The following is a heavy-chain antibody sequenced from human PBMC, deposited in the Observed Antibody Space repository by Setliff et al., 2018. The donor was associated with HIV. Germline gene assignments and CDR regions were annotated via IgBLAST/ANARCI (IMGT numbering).Heavy chain of an antibody. CDR1: GFNFKTYG. J-gene: IGHJ4*02. CDR2: ISGRSSDP. V-gene: IGHV3-11*05. D-gene: IGHD4-17*01. Sequence: LRLSCAASGFNFKTYGMTWVRQAPGKGLEWVSYISGRSSDPNYADSVKGRFTISRDNAKNSVYLQMNSLRAEDTAVYYCARDPPGYGDSNDYWGQGTLVTVSS. CDR3: ARDPPGYGDSNDY.